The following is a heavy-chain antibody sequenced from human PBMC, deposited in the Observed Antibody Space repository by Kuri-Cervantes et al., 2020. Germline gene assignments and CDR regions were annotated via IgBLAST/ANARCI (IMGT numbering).Heavy chain of an antibody. V-gene: IGHV4-39*07. CDR3: ARKNWYFDL. J-gene: IGHJ2*01. CDR1: GGSISSDNYY. Sequence: SETLSLTCTVSGGSISSDNYYWGWIRQPPGKGLEWIGSIYYSGSTYYNPSLKSRVTISVDKSKNQFSLKLSSVTAADTAVYYCARKNWYFDLWGRGTLVTVSS. CDR2: IYYSGST.